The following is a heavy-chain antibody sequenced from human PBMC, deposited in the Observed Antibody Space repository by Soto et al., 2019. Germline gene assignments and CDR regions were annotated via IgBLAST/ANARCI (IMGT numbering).Heavy chain of an antibody. J-gene: IGHJ4*02. CDR2: INPILSMS. CDR3: ATIYGSRYRAFVS. CDR1: GDTFNFYS. Sequence: QVQLGQSGANVQRPGSSVRVSCKASGDTFNFYSINWVRQAPGLGLQWMGRINPILSMSDYAPRFQGRVTMTADKSTITAYMELSSLRSEDTDMYYCATIYGSRYRAFVSWGQGALVTVSS. V-gene: IGHV1-69*02. D-gene: IGHD3-10*01.